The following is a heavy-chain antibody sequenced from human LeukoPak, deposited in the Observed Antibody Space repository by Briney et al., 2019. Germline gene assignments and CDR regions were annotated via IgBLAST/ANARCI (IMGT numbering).Heavy chain of an antibody. V-gene: IGHV3-9*01. Sequence: GRSLRLSCAASGFTFDDYAMHWVRQAPGKGLEWVSGISWNSGSIGYADSVKGRFTISRDNAKNSLYRQMNSLRAEDTALYYCAKDEAPYTMVRGVITDWGQGTLVTVSS. CDR1: GFTFDDYA. J-gene: IGHJ4*02. CDR2: ISWNSGSI. CDR3: AKDEAPYTMVRGVITD. D-gene: IGHD3-10*01.